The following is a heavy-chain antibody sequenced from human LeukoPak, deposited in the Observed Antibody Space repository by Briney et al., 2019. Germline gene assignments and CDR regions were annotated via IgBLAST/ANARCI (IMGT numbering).Heavy chain of an antibody. D-gene: IGHD4-11*01. V-gene: IGHV4-39*01. CDR1: GDSISAGTYY. CDR2: IHYSGGT. J-gene: IGHJ3*02. Sequence: SETLSLTCTVSGDSISAGTYYWGWIRQPPGKGLEWIGTIHYSGGTYYNPSLKSRVTISVDTSKNQFSLKLTSASAAATAVYYCARPYSNYVGNDAFAIWGQGTMVTVSS. CDR3: ARPYSNYVGNDAFAI.